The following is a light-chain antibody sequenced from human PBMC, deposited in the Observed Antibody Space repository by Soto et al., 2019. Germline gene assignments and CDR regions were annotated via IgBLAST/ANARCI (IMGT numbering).Light chain of an antibody. CDR1: QSIGSW. CDR2: AAS. V-gene: IGKV1-5*01. CDR3: QQLSTSPST. J-gene: IGKJ4*01. Sequence: DIEIAQSPSTLSASVGDRVIITCRASQSIGSWLAWYQQTQGEPPKLLIFAASTLQSGVPSRFRGSGSGTDFTLTISSLQAEDFATYYCQQLSTSPSTFGGGTKVDIK.